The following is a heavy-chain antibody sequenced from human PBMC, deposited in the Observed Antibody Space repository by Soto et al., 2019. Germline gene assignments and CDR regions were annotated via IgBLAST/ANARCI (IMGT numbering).Heavy chain of an antibody. CDR2: IRSKANNYAT. CDR3: TSGYGDYVRDY. CDR1: GFTFSGSA. J-gene: IGHJ4*02. D-gene: IGHD4-17*01. V-gene: IGHV3-73*01. Sequence: EVQLVESGGGLVQPGESLKLSCAVSGFTFSGSAMHWVRQASGKGLEWVGRIRSKANNYATAYAASVKGRFTISRDDSKNTAYLQMNSLKSEGTGVYYCTSGYGDYVRDYWGQGTLVTVSS.